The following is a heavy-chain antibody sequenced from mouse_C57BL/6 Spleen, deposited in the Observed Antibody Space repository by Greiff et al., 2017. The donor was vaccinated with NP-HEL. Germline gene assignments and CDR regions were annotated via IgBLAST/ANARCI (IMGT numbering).Heavy chain of an antibody. CDR1: GYTFTSYW. D-gene: IGHD2-10*01. J-gene: IGHJ1*03. CDR3: ARERAYPWYFDV. CDR2: IYPSDSET. Sequence: QVQLQQPGAELVRPGSSVKLSCKASGYTFTSYWMDWVKQRPGQGLEWIGNIYPSDSETHYNQKFKDKATLTVDKSSSTAYMQLSSLTSEDAAVYYCARERAYPWYFDVWGTGTTVTVSS. V-gene: IGHV1-61*01.